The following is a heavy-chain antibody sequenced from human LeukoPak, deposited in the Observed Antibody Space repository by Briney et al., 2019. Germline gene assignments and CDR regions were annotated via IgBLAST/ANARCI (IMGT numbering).Heavy chain of an antibody. Sequence: GGSLRLSCAASGFTFRNYAMSWVRQAPGKGLEWVSIISDSGDSTYYADSVKGRFTISRDTSMNTLYLQMNSLRVDDTAIYYCARLYSGTSSWYDYWGQGTLVTVSS. CDR3: ARLYSGTSSWYDY. CDR2: ISDSGDST. V-gene: IGHV3-23*01. J-gene: IGHJ4*02. D-gene: IGHD1-26*01. CDR1: GFTFRNYA.